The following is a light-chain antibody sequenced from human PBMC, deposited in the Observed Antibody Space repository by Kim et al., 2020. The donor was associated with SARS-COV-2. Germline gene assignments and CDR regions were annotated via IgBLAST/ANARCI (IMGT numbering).Light chain of an antibody. CDR3: SSYTSSSTSLYV. Sequence: QSALTQPASVSGSPGQSITISCTGTSSDVGGYNYVSWYQQHPGKAPKLMIYDVSKRPSGVSNRFSGSKSGNTASLTISGLQAEDEADYYFSSYTSSSTSLYVFGTGTKFTVL. J-gene: IGLJ1*01. CDR2: DVS. V-gene: IGLV2-14*01. CDR1: SSDVGGYNY.